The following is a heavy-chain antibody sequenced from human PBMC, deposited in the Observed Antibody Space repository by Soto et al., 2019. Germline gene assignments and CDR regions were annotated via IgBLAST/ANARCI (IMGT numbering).Heavy chain of an antibody. CDR3: ARVGTADRYDSSSHYFDY. V-gene: IGHV4-61*08. Sequence: QVQLQESGPGLVKPSQTLSLTCTVSGGSISSGGYYWSWIRQPPGKGLEWIGYIYYSGSTNYNPSLKSRVTVSVDTSKTQFSLKLSSVTAADTAVYYCARVGTADRYDSSSHYFDYWGQGTLVTVSS. CDR2: IYYSGST. J-gene: IGHJ4*02. CDR1: GGSISSGGYY. D-gene: IGHD3-22*01.